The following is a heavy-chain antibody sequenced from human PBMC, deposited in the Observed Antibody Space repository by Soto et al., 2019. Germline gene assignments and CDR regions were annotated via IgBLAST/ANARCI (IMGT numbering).Heavy chain of an antibody. CDR2: IYYSGST. CDR3: AREEWIAAAGWYYFDY. V-gene: IGHV4-59*01. Sequence: QVQLQESGPGLVKPSETLSLTCTVSGGSISSYYWSWIRQPPGKGLEWIGYIYYSGSTNYNPSLKSRVTISVDTSKNQFSLKLSSVTAADTAVYYCAREEWIAAAGWYYFDYWGQGTLVTVFS. CDR1: GGSISSYY. D-gene: IGHD6-13*01. J-gene: IGHJ4*02.